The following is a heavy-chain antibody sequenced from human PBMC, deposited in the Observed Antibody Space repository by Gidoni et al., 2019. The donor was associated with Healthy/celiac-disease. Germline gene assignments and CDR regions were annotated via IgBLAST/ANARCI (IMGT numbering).Heavy chain of an antibody. Sequence: EVQLLESGGGLVQPGGSLRLSCAASGFTFSPYAMSGVRQAPGKGLEWVSTISGHGGSTYYADSVKGRFTISRDNSKNTLYLQMNSLRAEDTAVYYCAKVSVWYDSSRGGDYWGQGTLVTVSS. CDR3: AKVSVWYDSSRGGDY. V-gene: IGHV3-23*01. D-gene: IGHD3-22*01. CDR2: ISGHGGST. J-gene: IGHJ4*02. CDR1: GFTFSPYA.